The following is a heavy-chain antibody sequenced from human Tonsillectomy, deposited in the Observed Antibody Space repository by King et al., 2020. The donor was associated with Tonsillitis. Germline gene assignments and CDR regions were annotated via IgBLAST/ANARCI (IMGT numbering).Heavy chain of an antibody. CDR3: AREGYSSNYYYYGMDV. D-gene: IGHD5-18*01. Sequence: QLVQSGGGVVQPGRSLRLSCAASGFTFSSYAMHWVRQAPGQGLEWVAVISYYGSNKYYADSVKGRFTISRDNSKNTLYLQMNSLRAEDTAVYYCAREGYSSNYYYYGMDVWGQGTTVTVSS. CDR2: ISYYGSNK. CDR1: GFTFSSYA. V-gene: IGHV3-30-3*01. J-gene: IGHJ6*02.